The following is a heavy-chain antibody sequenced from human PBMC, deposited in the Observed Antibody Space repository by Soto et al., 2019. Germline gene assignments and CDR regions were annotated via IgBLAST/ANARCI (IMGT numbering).Heavy chain of an antibody. D-gene: IGHD4-17*01. V-gene: IGHV1-69*13. CDR1: GGTFAGNA. Sequence: ASVKVSCKASGGTFAGNAISWVRQAPGQGLEWMGGIIPIFGTANYAQKFQGRVTITADESTSTAYMELSSLRSEDTAVYYCARDVSYASYYYGMDVWGQGTTVTV. CDR3: ARDVSYASYYYGMDV. CDR2: IIPIFGTA. J-gene: IGHJ6*02.